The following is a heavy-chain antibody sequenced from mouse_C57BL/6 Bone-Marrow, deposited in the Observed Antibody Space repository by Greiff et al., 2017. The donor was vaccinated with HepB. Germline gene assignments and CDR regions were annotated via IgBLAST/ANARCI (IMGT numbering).Heavy chain of an antibody. V-gene: IGHV5-4*01. D-gene: IGHD1-1*02. Sequence: EVKLMESGGGLVKPGGSLKLSCAASGFTFSSYAMSWVRQTPEKRLEWVATISDGGSYTYYPDNVKGRITISRDNAKNNLYLQMSHLTSEETAMYYCARDVVYAMDYWGQGTSVTVSS. CDR1: GFTFSSYA. J-gene: IGHJ4*01. CDR3: ARDVVYAMDY. CDR2: ISDGGSYT.